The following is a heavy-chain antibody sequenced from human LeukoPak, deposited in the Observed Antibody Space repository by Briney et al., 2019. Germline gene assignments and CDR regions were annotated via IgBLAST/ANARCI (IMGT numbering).Heavy chain of an antibody. J-gene: IGHJ4*02. Sequence: SETLSLTCTVSGGSISSYYWSWIRQPPGKGLEWIGYIYYSGSTNYNPSLKSRVTISVDRSRNQFSLKLSSVTAADTAVYYCARWPGFDYWGQGTLVTVSS. V-gene: IGHV4-59*12. CDR3: ARWPGFDY. CDR2: IYYSGST. CDR1: GGSISSYY.